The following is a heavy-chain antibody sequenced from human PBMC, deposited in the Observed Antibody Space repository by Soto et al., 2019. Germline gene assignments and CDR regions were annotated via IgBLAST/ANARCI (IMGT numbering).Heavy chain of an antibody. CDR1: GGSFSGYY. J-gene: IGHJ6*02. V-gene: IGHV4-34*01. CDR2: INHSGST. CDR3: ARARDPSAGRGVSGPYNYYYYRIYV. Sequence: SETLSLTCAVYGGSFSGYYWSWIRQPPGKGLEWIGEINHSGSTNYNPSLKSRVTISVDTSKNQFSLKLSSVTAADTAVYYCARARDPSAGRGVSGPYNYYYYRIYVWGQGSKFTVS. D-gene: IGHD3-10*01.